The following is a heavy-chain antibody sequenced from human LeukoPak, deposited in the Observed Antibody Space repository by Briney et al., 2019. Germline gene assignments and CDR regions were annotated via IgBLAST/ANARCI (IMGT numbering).Heavy chain of an antibody. CDR2: INQDGTEK. V-gene: IGHV3-7*03. Sequence: GGSLRLSCAASGFTFSSYWMSWVRQAPGEGLEWVAKINQDGTEKAYVDSVRGRFTISRDNAKNLLFLQMNSLRAEDTAVYYCARGGYSYGPIDYWGQGTLVTVSS. CDR1: GFTFSSYW. J-gene: IGHJ4*02. CDR3: ARGGYSYGPIDY. D-gene: IGHD5-18*01.